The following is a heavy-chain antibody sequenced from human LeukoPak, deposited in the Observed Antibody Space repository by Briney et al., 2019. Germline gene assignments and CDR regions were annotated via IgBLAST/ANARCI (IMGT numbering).Heavy chain of an antibody. Sequence: VGSLRLSCAASGFTFSDYYMSWMRQAPGKGLEWVSYISSSSSYTKYATSVKGRFTISRANAKNSLYLQMNSLRAEDTAVYYCAREGQQLVDYWGQGTLVTVSS. CDR2: ISSSSSYT. V-gene: IGHV3-11*06. J-gene: IGHJ4*02. CDR3: AREGQQLVDY. CDR1: GFTFSDYY. D-gene: IGHD6-13*01.